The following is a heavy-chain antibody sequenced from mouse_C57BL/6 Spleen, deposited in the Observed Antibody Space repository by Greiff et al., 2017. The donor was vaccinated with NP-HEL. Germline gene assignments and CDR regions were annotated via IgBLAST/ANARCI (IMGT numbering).Heavy chain of an antibody. CDR2: IYPGDGDT. CDR1: GYAFSSYW. J-gene: IGHJ4*01. Sequence: VQLVESGAELVKPGASVKISCKASGYAFSSYWMNWVKQRPGKGLEWIGQIYPGDGDTNYNGKFKGKATLTADKSSSTAYMQLSSLTSEDSAVYFCARKGGSSFYYAMDYWGQGTSVTVSS. D-gene: IGHD1-1*01. CDR3: ARKGGSSFYYAMDY. V-gene: IGHV1-80*01.